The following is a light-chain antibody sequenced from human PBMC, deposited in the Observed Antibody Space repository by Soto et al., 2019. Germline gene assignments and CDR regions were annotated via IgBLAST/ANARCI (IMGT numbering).Light chain of an antibody. Sequence: SYELTQTPSLSVAPEKTASITCGGDNIGSQSVHWYQHKPGQAPILVMRYDSDRPSGIPERFSGSNSGNTATLTISRVEAGDEADYYCQVWDSSSDRPVFGGGTKVTVL. CDR2: YDS. V-gene: IGLV3-21*04. J-gene: IGLJ3*02. CDR1: NIGSQS. CDR3: QVWDSSSDRPV.